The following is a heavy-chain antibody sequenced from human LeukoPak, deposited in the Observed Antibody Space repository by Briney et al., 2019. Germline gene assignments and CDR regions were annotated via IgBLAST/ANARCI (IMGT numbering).Heavy chain of an antibody. CDR1: GGSISPYY. J-gene: IGHJ6*03. Sequence: SETLSLTCTVSGGSISPYYGSWIRQPPGKGLEWIGNIYYSGSTNYSPSLKSRVTISVATSKNQFSLKLSSVTAADTAVYYCTRGSIAYYYMDVWGKGTTVTISS. D-gene: IGHD3-22*01. V-gene: IGHV4-59*01. CDR3: TRGSIAYYYMDV. CDR2: IYYSGST.